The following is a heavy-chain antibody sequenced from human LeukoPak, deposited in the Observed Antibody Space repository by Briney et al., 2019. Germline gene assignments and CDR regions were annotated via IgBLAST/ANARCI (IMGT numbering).Heavy chain of an antibody. CDR2: ISYDGSNK. CDR3: AKDGYYYGSGGNWYFDL. J-gene: IGHJ2*01. Sequence: GGSLRLSCAASGFTFSSYAMHWVRQAPGKGLEWVAVISYDGSNKYYADSVKGRFTISRDNSKNTLYLQMNSLRAEDTAVYYCAKDGYYYGSGGNWYFDLWGRGTLVTVSS. CDR1: GFTFSSYA. D-gene: IGHD3-10*01. V-gene: IGHV3-30-3*01.